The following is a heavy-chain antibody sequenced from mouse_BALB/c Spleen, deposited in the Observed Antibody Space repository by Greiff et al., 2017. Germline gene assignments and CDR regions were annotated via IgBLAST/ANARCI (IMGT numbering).Heavy chain of an antibody. V-gene: IGHV7-3*02. CDR2: IRNKANGYTT. Sequence: EVKLVESGGGLVQPGGSLRLSCATSGFTFTDYYMSWVRQPPGKALEWLGFIRNKANGYTTEYSASVKGRFTISRDNSQSILYLQMNTLRAEDSATYYCARAFHYYGSYYFDYWGQGTTLTVSS. J-gene: IGHJ2*01. D-gene: IGHD1-2*01. CDR1: GFTFTDYY. CDR3: ARAFHYYGSYYFDY.